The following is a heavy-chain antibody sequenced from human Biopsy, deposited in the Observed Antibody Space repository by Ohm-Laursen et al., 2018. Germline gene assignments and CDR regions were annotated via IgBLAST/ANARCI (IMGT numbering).Heavy chain of an antibody. Sequence: LSLTCAASGFTFKNDNMHWVRQAPGKGLEWVAAIYNDGINEYYADSVKDRFTISRDDSKNTLYLQMNSLRVEDTAVFYCARDLRGHWFFDLWGRGTLVTVSS. CDR3: ARDLRGHWFFDL. CDR1: GFTFKNDN. J-gene: IGHJ2*01. V-gene: IGHV3-33*01. D-gene: IGHD5/OR15-5a*01. CDR2: IYNDGINE.